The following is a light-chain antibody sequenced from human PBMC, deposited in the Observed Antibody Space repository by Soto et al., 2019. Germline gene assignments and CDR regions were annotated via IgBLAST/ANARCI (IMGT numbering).Light chain of an antibody. J-gene: IGKJ5*01. CDR2: AAS. V-gene: IGKV1-12*01. CDR3: QQANSFPIT. CDR1: QDISGY. Sequence: IQVTQSPSSLSASVGDRVTITCRASQDISGYLAWYQQKPGKAPTLLIYAASTLQSGVPSRFSGSGFGTDFTLTISSLQAEDFATYYCQQANSFPITFGQGTRLEIK.